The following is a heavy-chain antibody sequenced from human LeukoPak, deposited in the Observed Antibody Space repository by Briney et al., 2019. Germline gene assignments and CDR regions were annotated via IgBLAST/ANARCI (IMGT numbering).Heavy chain of an antibody. CDR1: GFTFSNYA. D-gene: IGHD2-15*01. V-gene: IGHV3-23*01. Sequence: GGSLRLSCAASGFTFSNYAMTWVRQPPGKGLEWVSAITGSGGGTYYADSVKGRFTISRDNSKNTLYLQMNSLRAEDTAIYYCAKRIPSWYYVDYWGHGTLVTVFS. J-gene: IGHJ4*01. CDR2: ITGSGGGT. CDR3: AKRIPSWYYVDY.